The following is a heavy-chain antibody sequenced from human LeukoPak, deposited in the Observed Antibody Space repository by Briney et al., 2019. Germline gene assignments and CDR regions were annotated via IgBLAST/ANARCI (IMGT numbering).Heavy chain of an antibody. Sequence: PSETLSLTCTVSGDSISSSYWSWIRQPPGKGLEWIGYIYYSGSTNYNPSLKSRVTLSVDTSKNQLSLKLTSVTAADTAVYYCARIDRAVAGTIDYWGQGTLVTVSS. D-gene: IGHD6-19*01. CDR1: GDSISSSY. J-gene: IGHJ4*02. CDR2: IYYSGST. CDR3: ARIDRAVAGTIDY. V-gene: IGHV4-59*01.